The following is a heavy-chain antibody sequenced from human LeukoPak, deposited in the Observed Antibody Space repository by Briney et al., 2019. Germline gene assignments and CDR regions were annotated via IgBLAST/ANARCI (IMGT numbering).Heavy chain of an antibody. V-gene: IGHV4-38-2*02. CDR2: IYHSGST. CDR1: GYSISSGYY. J-gene: IGHJ6*02. D-gene: IGHD2/OR15-2a*01. Sequence: SETLSLTCTVSGYSISSGYYWGWIRQPPGKGLEWIGSIYHSGSTYYNPSLKSRVTISVDTSKNQFSLKLSSVTAADTAVYYCARILADNSIGVQYYYYGMDVWGQGTTVTVSS. CDR3: ARILADNSIGVQYYYYGMDV.